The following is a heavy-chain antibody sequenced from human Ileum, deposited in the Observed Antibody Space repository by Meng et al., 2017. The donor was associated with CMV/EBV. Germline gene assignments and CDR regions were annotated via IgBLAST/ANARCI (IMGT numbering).Heavy chain of an antibody. D-gene: IGHD2-2*01. J-gene: IGHJ5*02. CDR2: ISGSGGTT. V-gene: IGHV3-23*01. CDR1: GFTFSSYA. CDR3: AKGSLLSGAGWFDP. Sequence: GESLKISCAASGFTFSSYAMSWVRQAPGKGLEWVSAISGSGGTTYYADSVKGRFTISRDNSKNTLYLQMNSLRAEDTAVYYCAKGSLLSGAGWFDPWGQGTPVTVSS.